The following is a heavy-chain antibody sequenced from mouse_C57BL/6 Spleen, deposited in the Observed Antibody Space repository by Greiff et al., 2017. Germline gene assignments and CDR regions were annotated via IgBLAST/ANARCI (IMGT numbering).Heavy chain of an antibody. J-gene: IGHJ2*01. Sequence: VQRVESGPELARPWASVKISCQAFYTFSRRVHFAIRDTNYWMQWVKQRPGQGLEWIGAIYPGNGDTSYNQKFKGKATLTPNKSSSTAYMQLSSLTSKDSAVYYCAWGGIYYGTHFDYWGQGTTLTVSS. CDR2: GQGLEWIG. V-gene: IGHV1-87*01. CDR1: YTFSRRVH. D-gene: IGHD2-1*01. CDR3: SKDSAVYYCAWGGIYYGTHFDY.